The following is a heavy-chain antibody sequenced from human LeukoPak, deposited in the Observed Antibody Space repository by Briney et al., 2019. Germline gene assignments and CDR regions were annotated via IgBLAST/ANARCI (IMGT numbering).Heavy chain of an antibody. D-gene: IGHD3-22*01. J-gene: IGHJ3*02. V-gene: IGHV3-30*03. CDR3: ARGLFLSGYLDAFDI. CDR2: ISDDGIDK. CDR1: GYKFNSYG. Sequence: GGSLRVSCAGSGYKFNSYGMDWVRQAPGKGLEWVALISDDGIDKYYADSVRGRFTISRDNSKNTLYLQMNSLRVEDTAVYYCARGLFLSGYLDAFDIWGQGTVVTVSS.